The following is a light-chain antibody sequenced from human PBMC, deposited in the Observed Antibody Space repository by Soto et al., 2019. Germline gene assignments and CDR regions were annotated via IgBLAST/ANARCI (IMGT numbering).Light chain of an antibody. V-gene: IGKV3D-15*01. CDR2: DAS. J-gene: IGKJ1*01. CDR1: QTVSSN. Sequence: EIVITQTPDTLSVSPGERATLSCRASQTVSSNLAWYQQKPGQAPRLLIYDASTRATGIPARFSGSGSGTDFTLTISSLQSEDFAVYYCQQYENWPPWTFGQGTKVEIK. CDR3: QQYENWPPWT.